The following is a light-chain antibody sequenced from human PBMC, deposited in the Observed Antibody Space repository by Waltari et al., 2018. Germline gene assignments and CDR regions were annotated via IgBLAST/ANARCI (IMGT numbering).Light chain of an antibody. CDR3: QVWDGDSDHYV. J-gene: IGLJ1*01. V-gene: IGLV3-21*02. CDR2: DDS. CDR1: KIGRKS. Sequence: SFVLTQPPSVSVALGQTASISCGGDKIGRKSVLWYKQKSGQAPALVVYDDSDRPSGIPERFSGSNSGSTAALTISRVEAGDEADYYCQVWDGDSDHYVFGTGTKVTVL.